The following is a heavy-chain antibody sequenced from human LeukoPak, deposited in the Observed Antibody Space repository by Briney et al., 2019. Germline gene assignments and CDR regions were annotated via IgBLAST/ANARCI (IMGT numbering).Heavy chain of an antibody. D-gene: IGHD1-26*01. J-gene: IGHJ6*03. Sequence: GASVKVSCKASGDTFSGYYMHWVRQAPGQGLEWMGWIYPNSGGTNCAQKFQGRVTMTRDTSISTAYMELSRLRSDDTAVYYCARPSGSTGGYYYYMDVWGKGTTVIVSS. CDR1: GDTFSGYY. CDR2: IYPNSGGT. CDR3: ARPSGSTGGYYYYMDV. V-gene: IGHV1-2*02.